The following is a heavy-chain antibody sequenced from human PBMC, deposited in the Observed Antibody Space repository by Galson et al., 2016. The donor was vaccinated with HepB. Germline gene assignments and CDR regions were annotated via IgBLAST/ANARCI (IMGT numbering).Heavy chain of an antibody. J-gene: IGHJ4*02. CDR2: INSAGSDT. CDR1: GFTFSNYW. D-gene: IGHD5-12*01. V-gene: IGHV3-74*01. Sequence: SLRLSCAASGFTFSNYWMHWVRQAPGKGLVWVSRINSAGSDTTYADSVKGRFTISRDNGKNTLYLQMNSLRVEDTAVYYCARGGYSGYNFDYWGQGTLVTVSS. CDR3: ARGGYSGYNFDY.